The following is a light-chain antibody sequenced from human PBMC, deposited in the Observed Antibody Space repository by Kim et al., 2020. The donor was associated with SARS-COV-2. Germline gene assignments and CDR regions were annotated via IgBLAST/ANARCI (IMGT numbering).Light chain of an antibody. CDR3: QQYNSSPWT. J-gene: IGKJ1*01. Sequence: DIQMPQSPSTPSASVGDRVTITCRASQSISSWLAWYQQKPGKAPKLLIYKASSLESGVPSRFSGSGSGTEFTLTISSLQPDDFATYYCQQYNSSPWTFGQGTKVDIK. V-gene: IGKV1-5*03. CDR2: KAS. CDR1: QSISSW.